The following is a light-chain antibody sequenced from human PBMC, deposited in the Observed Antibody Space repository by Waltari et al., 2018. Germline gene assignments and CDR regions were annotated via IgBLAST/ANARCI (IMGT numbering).Light chain of an antibody. Sequence: DIVMTQSPDSLAVSLGERATIHCKSSQSVLYSSNSQNYLAWYQQKPGQPPKLLIYWASTRESGVPDRFIGSESGTDFTLTISSLQAEDVAVYYCQQYYSTPWTFGQGTKVEIK. CDR1: QSVLYSSNSQNY. CDR2: WAS. V-gene: IGKV4-1*01. CDR3: QQYYSTPWT. J-gene: IGKJ1*01.